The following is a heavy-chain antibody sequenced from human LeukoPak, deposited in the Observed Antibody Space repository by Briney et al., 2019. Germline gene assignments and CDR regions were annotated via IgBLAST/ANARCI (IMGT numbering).Heavy chain of an antibody. CDR1: GDSINSRSYY. CDR2: LYYGGNT. J-gene: IGHJ4*02. Sequence: SETLSLTCTVSGDSINSRSYYWDWIRQPPGKGLEWIGNLYYGGNTHYNPSLKSRVTISADTSNNQFSLNLSSVTATDTAVYYCARHRYGSGSYYLDYWGQGTLVTVSS. CDR3: ARHRYGSGSYYLDY. D-gene: IGHD3-10*01. V-gene: IGHV4-39*01.